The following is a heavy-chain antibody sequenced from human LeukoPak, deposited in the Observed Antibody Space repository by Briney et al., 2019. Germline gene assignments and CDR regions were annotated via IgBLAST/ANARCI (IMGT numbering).Heavy chain of an antibody. V-gene: IGHV4-39*02. D-gene: IGHD1-1*01. J-gene: IGHJ3*02. CDR3: ARRWYSWHDHAFDI. CDR2: IYYSGST. Sequence: SETLSLTCTVSGDSISTGTYYWGWIRQPPGKGLDWIGSIYYSGSTYYNPSFKSRVTISVDTSKNHFSLTLSSVTAADTAVYYCARRWYSWHDHAFDIWGQGTMVTVSS. CDR1: GDSISTGTYY.